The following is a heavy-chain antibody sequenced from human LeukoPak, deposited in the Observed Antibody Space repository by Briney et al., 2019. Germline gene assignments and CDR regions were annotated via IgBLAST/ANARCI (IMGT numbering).Heavy chain of an antibody. CDR2: IRSKAYGGTS. Sequence: GRSLRLSCRASGFTFGEFAVSWFRQAPGKGLERVGFIRSKAYGGTSEYAASVKGRFTISRDDSKNTLFLQMNNLKTEDTAVYYCTTALYDWNDVNYWGQGTLVTVSS. CDR1: GFTFGEFA. V-gene: IGHV3-49*03. CDR3: TTALYDWNDVNY. J-gene: IGHJ4*02. D-gene: IGHD1-1*01.